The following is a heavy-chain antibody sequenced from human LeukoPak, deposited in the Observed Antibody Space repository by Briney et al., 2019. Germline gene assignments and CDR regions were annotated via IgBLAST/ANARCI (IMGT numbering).Heavy chain of an antibody. V-gene: IGHV3-11*06. D-gene: IGHD5-18*01. Sequence: GGSLRLSCAASGFTFSDYYMSWIRQAPGKGLEWVSYISSSSSYTNYADSVKGRFTISRDNAKNSPYLQMNSLRAEDTAVYYCARDGHSYGYDLDYWGQGTLVTVSS. CDR1: GFTFSDYY. CDR3: ARDGHSYGYDLDY. J-gene: IGHJ4*02. CDR2: ISSSSSYT.